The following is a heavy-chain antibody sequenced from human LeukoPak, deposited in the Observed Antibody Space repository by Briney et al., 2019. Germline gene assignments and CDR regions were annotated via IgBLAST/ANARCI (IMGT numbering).Heavy chain of an antibody. CDR1: GFRFICYG. CDR3: AKRPSDYGDYVTYFDY. J-gene: IGHJ4*02. V-gene: IGHV3-30*18. CDR2: ISDDGRNK. Sequence: GGSLRLSWAASGFRFICYGMHWVRPAPGKGLEWVGVISDDGRNKKYADSVKGRFTISRDNSKDTPYLQMNSLRDEDTAVYYCAKRPSDYGDYVTYFDYWGQGTLVTVSS. D-gene: IGHD4-17*01.